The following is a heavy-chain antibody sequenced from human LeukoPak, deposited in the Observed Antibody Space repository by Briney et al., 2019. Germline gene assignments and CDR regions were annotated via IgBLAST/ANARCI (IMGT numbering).Heavy chain of an antibody. J-gene: IGHJ4*02. CDR2: IYYSGST. D-gene: IGHD5-12*01. Sequence: SETLSLTCTVSGGSISSYYWSWIRQPPGKGLEWIGYIYYSGSTNYNPSLKSRVTISVDTSKNQFSPKLSSVTAADTAVYYCARVSHGGGYVLFDYWGQGTLVIVSS. CDR3: ARVSHGGGYVLFDY. CDR1: GGSISSYY. V-gene: IGHV4-59*01.